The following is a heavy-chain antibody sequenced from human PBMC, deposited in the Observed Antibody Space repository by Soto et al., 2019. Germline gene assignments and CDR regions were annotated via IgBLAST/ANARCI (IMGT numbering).Heavy chain of an antibody. CDR2: IYYSGST. Sequence: PSETLSLTCTVSGGSISTYYWSWLRQPPGKGLEWIGYIYYSGSTNYSPSLKSRFTISVDTSKNQFSLKLSSVTAADTAVYYCERGRYGSGRILQHWGQGTLVTV. CDR1: GGSISTYY. CDR3: ERGRYGSGRILQH. V-gene: IGHV4-59*01. J-gene: IGHJ1*01. D-gene: IGHD3-10*01.